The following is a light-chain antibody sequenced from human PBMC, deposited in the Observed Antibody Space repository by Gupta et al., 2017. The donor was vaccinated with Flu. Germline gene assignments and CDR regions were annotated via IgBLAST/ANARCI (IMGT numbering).Light chain of an antibody. V-gene: IGKV1-39*01. CDR3: QQSYSTPYS. Sequence: DIQMTQSPSSLSASVGDRVTITCRSSQIIGTYLNWYRQRPGRGPELLIHAASSLHTGVPSRFSGSGSGTDFTCTISNLKPEDFATFYCQQSYSTPYSFGQGTNLQIK. CDR1: QIIGTY. J-gene: IGKJ2*03. CDR2: AAS.